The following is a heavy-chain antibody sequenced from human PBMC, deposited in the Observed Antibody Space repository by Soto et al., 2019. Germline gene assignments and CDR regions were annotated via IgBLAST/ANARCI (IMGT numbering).Heavy chain of an antibody. J-gene: IGHJ5*02. CDR2: IYYSGTT. CDR1: GGSISRGDYY. CDR3: ARVVPPFAMGFNWFDP. D-gene: IGHD3-16*01. V-gene: IGHV4-30-4*01. Sequence: PSETLSLTCTVSGGSISRGDYYWSWIRQPPGKGLEWIGYIYYSGTTYYNPSLKSRLTISVDTSKNQFSLKLSSVTAADTAVYYWARVVPPFAMGFNWFDPWGQGTLVTVSS.